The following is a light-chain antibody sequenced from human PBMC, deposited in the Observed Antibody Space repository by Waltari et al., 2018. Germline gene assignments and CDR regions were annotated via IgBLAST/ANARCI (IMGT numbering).Light chain of an antibody. Sequence: IVMTQSPDSLAVSLGERATINCKSSQTILYNSNDKNYLAWYQQKPGQPPRLLIYWASTRESGVPDRFSGGGSGTDFTLTISNLQAEDVAVYYCQQYYSRRTFGQGTKVEI. V-gene: IGKV4-1*01. CDR3: QQYYSRRT. J-gene: IGKJ1*01. CDR2: WAS. CDR1: QTILYNSNDKNY.